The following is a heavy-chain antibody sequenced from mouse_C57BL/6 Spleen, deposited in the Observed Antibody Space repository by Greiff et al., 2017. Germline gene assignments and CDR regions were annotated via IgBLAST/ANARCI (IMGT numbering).Heavy chain of an antibody. CDR1: GYTFTSYW. D-gene: IGHD2-4*01. CDR2: IDPNSGGT. J-gene: IGHJ3*01. CDR3: ARFYDDDTWFAY. V-gene: IGHV1-72*01. Sequence: QVQLQQPGAELVKPGASVKLSCKASGYTFTSYWMHWVKQRPGRGLEWIGRIDPNSGGTKYNEKFKSKATLTVDKPSSTAYMQLSSLTSEDSAVYYCARFYDDDTWFAYWGQGTLVTVSA.